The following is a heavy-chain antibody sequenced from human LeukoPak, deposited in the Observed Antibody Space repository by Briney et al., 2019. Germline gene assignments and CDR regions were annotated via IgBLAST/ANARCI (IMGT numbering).Heavy chain of an antibody. J-gene: IGHJ4*02. V-gene: IGHV3-23*01. CDR2: VTAAGGST. Sequence: PGGSLRLSCAASGFTFSDYAMSWVRQAPGKGLEWVSLVTAAGGSTQYADSVRGRFTISRDNSKSTLYLQMNSLRAEDTAVYYCARKMGATPAFDYWGQGTLVTVSS. CDR1: GFTFSDYA. CDR3: ARKMGATPAFDY. D-gene: IGHD1-26*01.